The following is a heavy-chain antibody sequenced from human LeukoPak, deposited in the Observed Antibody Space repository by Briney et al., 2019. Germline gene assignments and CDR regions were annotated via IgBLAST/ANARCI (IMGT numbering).Heavy chain of an antibody. CDR1: GGTFSSYA. J-gene: IGHJ5*02. D-gene: IGHD3-3*01. CDR3: ARAEGYYDFWSGYPNWFDP. CDR2: IIPIFGTA. Sequence: SVNVSCTASGGTFSSYAISWVRQAPGQGLEWMGGIIPIFGTANYAQKFQGRVTITADESTSTAYMELSSLRSEDTAVYYCARAEGYYDFWSGYPNWFDPWGQGTLVTVSS. V-gene: IGHV1-69*13.